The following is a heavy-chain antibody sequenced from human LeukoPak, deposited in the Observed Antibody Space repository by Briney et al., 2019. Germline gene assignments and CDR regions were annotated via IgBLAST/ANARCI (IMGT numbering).Heavy chain of an antibody. D-gene: IGHD3-10*01. CDR2: IYSGGST. CDR1: GFTVSTNY. V-gene: IGHV3-53*01. J-gene: IGHJ4*02. CDR3: AKDHTSSSYYYGSGSFYDY. Sequence: GGSLRLSCSASGFTVSTNYMTWIRQAPGKGLEWVSVIYSGGSTYYADSVKGRFTISRDNSKNTLYLQMNSLRAEDTAVYYCAKDHTSSSYYYGSGSFYDYWGQGTLVTVSS.